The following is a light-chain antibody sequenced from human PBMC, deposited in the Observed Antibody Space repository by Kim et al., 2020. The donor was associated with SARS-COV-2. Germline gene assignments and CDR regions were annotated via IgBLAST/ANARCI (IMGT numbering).Light chain of an antibody. J-gene: IGLJ3*02. V-gene: IGLV2-8*01. Sequence: GQSVTISRTVTSTDVAAYASVSLYQHQPGKAPKRMIFQGTKRPSGVPDRFSGSKSGNTASLTVSGLQTDDEADYYCSSYAGSNTWVFGGGTKLTVL. CDR1: STDVAAYAS. CDR2: QGT. CDR3: SSYAGSNTWV.